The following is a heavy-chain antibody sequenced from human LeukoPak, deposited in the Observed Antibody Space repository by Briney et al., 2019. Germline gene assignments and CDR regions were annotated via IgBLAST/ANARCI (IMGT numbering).Heavy chain of an antibody. CDR3: ARGLYDILTGCDY. J-gene: IGHJ4*02. D-gene: IGHD3-9*01. CDR1: GFTFSSYS. CDR2: ISYDGSNK. Sequence: GGSLRLSCAASGFTFSSYSMNWVRQAPGKGLEWVAVISYDGSNKYYADSVKGRFTISRDNSKNTLYLQMNSLRAEDTAVYYCARGLYDILTGCDYWGQGTLVTVSS. V-gene: IGHV3-30*03.